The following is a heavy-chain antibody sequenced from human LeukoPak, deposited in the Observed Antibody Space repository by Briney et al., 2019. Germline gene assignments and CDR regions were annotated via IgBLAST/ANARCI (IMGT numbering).Heavy chain of an antibody. J-gene: IGHJ3*02. CDR2: IYHSGST. V-gene: IGHV4-30-2*01. CDR3: ARAKDCGGDCYSSVGAFDI. CDR1: GGSISSGGYS. D-gene: IGHD2-21*02. Sequence: PSETLSFTCAVSGGSISSGGYSWSWIRQPPGKGLEWIGYIYHSGSTYYNPSLKSRVTISVDRSKNQFSLKLSSVTAADTAVYYCARAKDCGGDCYSSVGAFDIWGQGTMVTVSS.